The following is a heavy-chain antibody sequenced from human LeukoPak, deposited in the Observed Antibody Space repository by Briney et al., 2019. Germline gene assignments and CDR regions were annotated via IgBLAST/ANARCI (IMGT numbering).Heavy chain of an antibody. CDR3: AKGGAVSSKSITMIRGTRRYYYYMDV. CDR1: GFTFSSYA. J-gene: IGHJ6*03. D-gene: IGHD3-10*01. CDR2: ISGSGGST. Sequence: GGSLRLSCAASGFTFSSYAMSWVRQAPGKGLEWVSAISGSGGSTYYADSVKGRFTISRDNSKNTLYLQLNRLRAEDTAVYYCAKGGAVSSKSITMIRGTRRYYYYMDVWGKGTTVTISS. V-gene: IGHV3-23*01.